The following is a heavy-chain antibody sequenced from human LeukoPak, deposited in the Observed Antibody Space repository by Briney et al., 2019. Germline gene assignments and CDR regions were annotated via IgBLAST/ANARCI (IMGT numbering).Heavy chain of an antibody. CDR2: TSSDGNK. CDR1: GFTFSSYT. J-gene: IGHJ4*02. V-gene: IGHV3-30*14. Sequence: GGSLRLSCATSGFTFSSYTMHWVRQAPGKGLEWVALTSSDGNKYFADSVQVRFTISRDNSRNTLYLQLDNLRPDDTALYYCARERGIRALYFDNWGQGTLVTVSS. D-gene: IGHD3-16*01. CDR3: ARERGIRALYFDN.